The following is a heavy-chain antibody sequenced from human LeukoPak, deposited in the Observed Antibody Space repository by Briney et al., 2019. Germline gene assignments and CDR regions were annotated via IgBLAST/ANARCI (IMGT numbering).Heavy chain of an antibody. CDR3: ARGKWELPHFDY. J-gene: IGHJ4*02. CDR2: INPNSGGT. D-gene: IGHD1-26*01. CDR1: GYTFTGYY. V-gene: IGHV1-2*02. Sequence: EASVRVSCKASGYTFTGYYMHWVRQAPGQGLEWMGWINPNSGGTNYAQKFQGRVTMTRDTSISTAYMELSRLRSDDTAVYYCARGKWELPHFDYWGQGTLVAVSS.